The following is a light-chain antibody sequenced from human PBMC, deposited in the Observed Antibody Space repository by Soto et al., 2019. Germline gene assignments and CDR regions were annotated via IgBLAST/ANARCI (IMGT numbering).Light chain of an antibody. CDR1: QNVASDY. V-gene: IGKV3-20*01. CDR3: QQYHNWPA. Sequence: EFVLTQSPGTLSLSPGERATLSCRASQNVASDYLAWYRQKPGQAPRVLIYGASARAIGIPDRISGSGSGTDFTLTISRLEPEDFAVYYCQQYHNWPAFGQGTKVDIK. J-gene: IGKJ1*01. CDR2: GAS.